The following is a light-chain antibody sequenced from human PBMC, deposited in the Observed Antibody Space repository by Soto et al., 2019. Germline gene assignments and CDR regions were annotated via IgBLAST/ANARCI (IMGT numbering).Light chain of an antibody. Sequence: QPVLSHPASVTGAPGQSITVSCTGTSSEVGGYNSVSWYQQHPGKAPKLMIYDVTNRPSGVSDRFSGSKSGNTASLTISGLQAEDEADFYCSSYTTSHTLVFGTGTKVTVL. CDR1: SSEVGGYNS. CDR3: SSYTTSHTLV. J-gene: IGLJ1*01. V-gene: IGLV2-14*01. CDR2: DVT.